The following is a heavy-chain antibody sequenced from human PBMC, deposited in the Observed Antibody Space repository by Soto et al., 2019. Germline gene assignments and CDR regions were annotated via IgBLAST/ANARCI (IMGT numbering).Heavy chain of an antibody. J-gene: IGHJ4*02. CDR1: GYTFRNYG. CDR3: ARDINEEAGGGY. CDR2: IYPYNGNT. Sequence: QVQLVQSGAEVRKPGASVKVSCKASGYTFRNYGIFWVRQAPGQGLEWMGWIYPYNGNTHYAQKLQGRVTLTTNTSTSAAYMDLRRLTSDDTAIYYCARDINEEAGGGYWGQGTLVTVSS. V-gene: IGHV1-18*01. D-gene: IGHD3-16*01.